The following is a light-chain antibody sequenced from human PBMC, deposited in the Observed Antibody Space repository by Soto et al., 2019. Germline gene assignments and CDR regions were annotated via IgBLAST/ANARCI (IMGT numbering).Light chain of an antibody. CDR3: SSYASTSSAWV. Sequence: QSALTQPASVSGSPGQSITISCTGSSSDAGGYNYVSWYQQHPGKVPKLMIYEVSNRPPGVSNRFSGAKSGNTASLTISGLQAEDEADYYCSSYASTSSAWVFGGGTKLTVL. CDR1: SSDAGGYNY. CDR2: EVS. J-gene: IGLJ3*02. V-gene: IGLV2-14*01.